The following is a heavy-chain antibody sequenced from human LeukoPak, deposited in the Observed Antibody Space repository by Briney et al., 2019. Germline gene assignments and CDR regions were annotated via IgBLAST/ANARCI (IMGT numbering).Heavy chain of an antibody. CDR1: GFTFSSYA. J-gene: IGHJ5*02. Sequence: GGSLRLSCAASGFTFSSYAMSWVRQAPGKGLEWVSGISWNSGSIGYADSVKGRFTISRDNAKNSLYLQMNSLRAEDTALYYCAKDSTTRTGFDPWGQGTLVTVSS. V-gene: IGHV3-9*01. CDR3: AKDSTTRTGFDP. D-gene: IGHD2-8*02. CDR2: ISWNSGSI.